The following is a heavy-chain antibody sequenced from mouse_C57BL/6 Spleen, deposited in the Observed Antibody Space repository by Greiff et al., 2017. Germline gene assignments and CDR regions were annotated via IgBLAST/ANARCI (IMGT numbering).Heavy chain of an antibody. CDR3: ARLYGNYVWYFDV. J-gene: IGHJ1*03. CDR2: IRNKANGYTT. CDR1: GFTFTDYY. D-gene: IGHD2-1*01. Sequence: EVKVVESGGGLVQPGGSLSLSCAASGFTFTDYYMSWVRQPPGKALEWLGFIRNKANGYTTEYSASVKGRFTISRDNSQSILYLHMNALRAEDSATYYCARLYGNYVWYFDVWGTGTTVTVSS. V-gene: IGHV7-3*01.